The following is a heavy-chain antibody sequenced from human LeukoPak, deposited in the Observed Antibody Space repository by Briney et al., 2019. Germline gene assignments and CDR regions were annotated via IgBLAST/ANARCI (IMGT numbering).Heavy chain of an antibody. V-gene: IGHV1-69*13. J-gene: IGHJ3*02. CDR3: ARGYYDSSDTPPFDI. CDR2: IIPIFGTA. CDR1: GGTFSSYA. Sequence: SVKVSCKASGGTFSSYAISWVRQSPGQGLEWMGGIIPIFGTANYAQKFQGRVTITADESTSTAYMELSSLRSEDTAVYYCARGYYDSSDTPPFDIWGQGTMVTVSS. D-gene: IGHD3-22*01.